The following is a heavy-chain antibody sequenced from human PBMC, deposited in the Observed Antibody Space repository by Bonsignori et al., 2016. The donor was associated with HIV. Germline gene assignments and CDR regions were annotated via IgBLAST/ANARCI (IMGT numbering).Heavy chain of an antibody. CDR1: GGSISSHY. CDR3: AGDQGLMRLKGAFDI. J-gene: IGHJ3*02. Sequence: PGLVKPSETLSLKCTVSGGSISSHYWSWIRQPPGRGLEWIGYMYYSGSTNYNPSLKSRVSISVDTSENQFSLKLTSVTAADTAVYYCAGDQGLMRLKGAFDIWGQGTMVTVSS. V-gene: IGHV4-59*11. CDR2: MYYSGST. D-gene: IGHD2-8*01.